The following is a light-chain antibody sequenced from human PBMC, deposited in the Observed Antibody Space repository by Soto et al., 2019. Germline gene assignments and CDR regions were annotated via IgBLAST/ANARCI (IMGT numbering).Light chain of an antibody. J-gene: IGLJ1*01. CDR2: DVT. CDR1: SSDVGGYKY. V-gene: IGLV2-14*01. Sequence: QSVLTQPASVSGSPGQSITISCTGTSSDVGGYKYVSWYQQHPDKAPKLIIYDVTNRPSGISNRFSGSKSGNAASLTISGLQADVEADYYCSSYTSISSYVFGTGTKVTV. CDR3: SSYTSISSYV.